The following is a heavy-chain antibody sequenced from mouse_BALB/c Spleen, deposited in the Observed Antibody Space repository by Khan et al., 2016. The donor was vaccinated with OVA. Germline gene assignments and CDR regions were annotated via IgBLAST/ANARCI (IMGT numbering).Heavy chain of an antibody. Sequence: EVQLQESGPDLVKPSQSLSLTCTVTGYSITSGYAWHWIRQFPGNKLEWMAYIYFSGSINYNPSLKSRISVTRATSKNTFFLQLNSVTSDDTATYYCTRDGNYMDYWGQGTSVTVSS. CDR3: TRDGNYMDY. D-gene: IGHD2-1*01. J-gene: IGHJ4*01. CDR2: IYFSGSI. CDR1: GYSITSGYA. V-gene: IGHV3-1*02.